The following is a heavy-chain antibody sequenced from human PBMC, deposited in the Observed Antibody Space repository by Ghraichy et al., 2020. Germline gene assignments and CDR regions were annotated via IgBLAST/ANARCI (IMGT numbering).Heavy chain of an antibody. CDR1: GFTFSSYA. CDR2: ISYDGSNK. D-gene: IGHD6-19*01. J-gene: IGHJ3*02. CDR3: ARDHEEAGTFADI. Sequence: GGSLRLSCAASGFTFSSYAMHWVRQAPGKGLEWVAVISYDGSNKYYADSVKGRFTISRDNSKNTLYLQMNSLRAEDTAVYYCARDHEEAGTFADIWGQGTMVTVSS. V-gene: IGHV3-30*04.